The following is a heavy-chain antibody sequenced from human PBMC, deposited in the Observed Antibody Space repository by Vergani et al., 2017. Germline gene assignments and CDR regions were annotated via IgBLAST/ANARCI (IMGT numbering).Heavy chain of an antibody. CDR1: GFTFSSYD. Sequence: EVQLVESGGGLVQPGGSLRLSCAASGFTFSSYDMHWVRQATGKGLEWVSAIGTAGDTYYPGSVKGRFTISRENAKNSLYLQMNSLRAGDTAVYYCARAFSGWYAGHDYWGQGTLVTVSS. V-gene: IGHV3-13*01. CDR3: ARAFSGWYAGHDY. J-gene: IGHJ4*02. CDR2: IGTAGDT. D-gene: IGHD6-19*01.